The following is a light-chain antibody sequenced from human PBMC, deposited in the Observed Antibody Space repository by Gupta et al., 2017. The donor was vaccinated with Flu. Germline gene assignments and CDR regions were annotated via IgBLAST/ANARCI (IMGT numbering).Light chain of an antibody. CDR3: QSSDTGPSDFYV. V-gene: IGLV1-40*01. CDR1: SSNIGAGFD. CDR2: GNS. Sequence: QSVLTQPPSVSGAPGQRVTISCTGSSSNIGAGFDVHWYQHLPGTVPKLLIFGNSNRPSGVPDRFSGSTSGASPSPVTTRLPAEDEADYFCQSSDTGPSDFYVFGTGTKVTVL. J-gene: IGLJ1*01.